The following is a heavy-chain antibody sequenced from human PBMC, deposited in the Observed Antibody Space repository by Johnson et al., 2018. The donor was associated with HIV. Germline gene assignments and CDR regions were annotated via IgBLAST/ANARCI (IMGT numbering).Heavy chain of an antibody. Sequence: VESGGGFVKPGGSLRLSCAASGFTFSDYYMSWIRQAPGKGLELISYISGSGTTIFYTDSVKGRFAISRDNAKKSLFLRMDSLRAEDTAVYYCARVAALYDAFDIWGQGTMVTVSS. CDR2: ISGSGTTI. J-gene: IGHJ3*02. D-gene: IGHD2-15*01. CDR3: ARVAALYDAFDI. V-gene: IGHV3-11*04. CDR1: GFTFSDYY.